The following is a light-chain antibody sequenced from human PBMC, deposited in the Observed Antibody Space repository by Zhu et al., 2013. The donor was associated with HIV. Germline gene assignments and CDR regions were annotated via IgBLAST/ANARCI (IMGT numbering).Light chain of an antibody. CDR1: NSDVGSYKL. J-gene: IGLJ1*01. CDR2: RNT. CDR3: NSFTTSNTYV. V-gene: IGLV2-14*02. Sequence: QSALTQPASVSGSPGQSITVSCTGTNSDVGSYKLVSWYQQHPDKAPKLIIYRNTNRPSGVPDRFSGSKSGTSASLAITGLQADDEADYYCNSFTTSNTYVFGTGTTVTVL.